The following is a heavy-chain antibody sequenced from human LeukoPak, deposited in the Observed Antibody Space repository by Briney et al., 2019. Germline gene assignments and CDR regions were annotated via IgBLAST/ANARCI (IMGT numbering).Heavy chain of an antibody. D-gene: IGHD3-9*01. CDR1: GGSISTYY. Sequence: SETLSLTCTVSGGSISTYYWSWLRQPPGKGLEWIGYVYYSGSTNYNPSLKSRVTISADTSKNQFSLKLSSVTAADTAVYYCARQVGLDWLREWFDPWGQGTLVTVSS. V-gene: IGHV4-59*12. J-gene: IGHJ5*02. CDR3: ARQVGLDWLREWFDP. CDR2: VYYSGST.